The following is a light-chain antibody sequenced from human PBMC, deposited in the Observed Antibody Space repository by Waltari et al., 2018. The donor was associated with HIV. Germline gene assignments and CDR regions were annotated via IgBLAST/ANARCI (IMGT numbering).Light chain of an antibody. CDR3: QQRSNWPPRT. V-gene: IGKV3-11*01. J-gene: IGKJ2*01. Sequence: EIVLTQSPATLSLSPGQRATLSCRASRSVSSYLAWYQPKPGQAPRLLIYDAYNRATGIPARFSGSGSGTDFTLTISSLEPEDFAVYYCQQRSNWPPRTFGQGTKLEIK. CDR2: DAY. CDR1: RSVSSY.